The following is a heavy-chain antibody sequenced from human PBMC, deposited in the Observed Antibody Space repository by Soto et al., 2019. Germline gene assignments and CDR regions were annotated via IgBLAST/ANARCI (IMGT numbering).Heavy chain of an antibody. CDR3: ARAPPGPQHNFAY. CDR2: INTDGSGT. Sequence: PGGSLRLSCAASGFTFSSDWMHWVRQAPGKGLVWVSRINTDGSGTTYADSVKGRFTISRDNSKNMVYLQMDSLRAEDTAVYYCARAPPGPQHNFAYWGLRNMVTVSS. J-gene: IGHJ4*02. CDR1: GFTFSSDW. V-gene: IGHV3-74*01. D-gene: IGHD3-10*01.